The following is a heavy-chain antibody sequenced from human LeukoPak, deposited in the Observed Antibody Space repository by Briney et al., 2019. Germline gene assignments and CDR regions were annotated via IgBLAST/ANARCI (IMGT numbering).Heavy chain of an antibody. D-gene: IGHD5-12*01. V-gene: IGHV3-21*01. CDR2: ISTTSTYI. Sequence: GGSLRLPCAASGFDFSTYAINWVRQAPGKGLEWVSSISTTSTYIFYADSLKGRFTISRDNAKNSVYLQMNTLRPEDTAVYYCSRDRLGGLDYWGQGTLVTVSS. J-gene: IGHJ4*02. CDR3: SRDRLGGLDY. CDR1: GFDFSTYA.